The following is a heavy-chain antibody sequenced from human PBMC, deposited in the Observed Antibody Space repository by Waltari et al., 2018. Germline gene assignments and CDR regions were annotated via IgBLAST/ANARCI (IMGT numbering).Heavy chain of an antibody. CDR1: GGTFSSYT. J-gene: IGHJ4*02. CDR2: IIPILGIA. V-gene: IGHV1-69*02. D-gene: IGHD2-21*02. CDR3: ASLYCGGDCYNPTPYYFDY. Sequence: QVQLVQSGAEVKKPGSSVKVSCKASGGTFSSYTISWVRQAPGQGLEWMGRIIPILGIANYAQKVQGRVTITADKSTSTAYMELSSLRSEDTAVYYCASLYCGGDCYNPTPYYFDYWGQGTLVTVSS.